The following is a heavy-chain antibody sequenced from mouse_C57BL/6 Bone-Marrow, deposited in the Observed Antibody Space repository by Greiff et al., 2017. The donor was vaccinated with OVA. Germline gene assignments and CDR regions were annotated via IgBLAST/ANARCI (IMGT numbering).Heavy chain of an antibody. J-gene: IGHJ1*03. V-gene: IGHV1-81*01. CDR3: ARRGSSPRYFDV. CDR2: IYPRSGNT. CDR1: GYTFTSYG. Sequence: VQLQQSGAELARPGASVKLSCKASGYTFTSYGISWVKQRTGQGLEWIGEIYPRSGNTYYNEKFKGKATLTADKSSSTAYMELRSLTSEDSAVYFCARRGSSPRYFDVWGTGTTVTVSS. D-gene: IGHD1-1*01.